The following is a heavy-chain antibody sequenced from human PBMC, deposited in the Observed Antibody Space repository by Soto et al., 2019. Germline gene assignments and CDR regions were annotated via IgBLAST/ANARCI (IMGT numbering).Heavy chain of an antibody. V-gene: IGHV4-59*01. Sequence: SETLSLTCTVSGGSISSYYWSWIRQPPGKGLEWIGYIYYSGSTNYNPSLKSRVTISVDTSKNQFSLKLSSVTAADTAVYYCARGFRSDLYYYYYGMDVWGQGTTVTVSS. CDR3: ARGFRSDLYYYYYGMDV. D-gene: IGHD3-10*01. CDR2: IYYSGST. CDR1: GGSISSYY. J-gene: IGHJ6*02.